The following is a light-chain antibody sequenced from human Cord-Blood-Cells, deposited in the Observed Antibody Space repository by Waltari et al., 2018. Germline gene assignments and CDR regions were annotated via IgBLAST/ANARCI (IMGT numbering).Light chain of an antibody. J-gene: IGLJ2*01. CDR3: SSYTSSSYVV. V-gene: IGLV2-14*01. Sequence: QSALTQPASVSGSPGQSITSSCPGTSSDVGGYNYVSWYQQHPGKAPKLMIYDVSNRPSGVSNRFSGSKSGNTASLTISGLQAEDEADYYCSSYTSSSYVVFGGGTKLTVL. CDR1: SSDVGGYNY. CDR2: DVS.